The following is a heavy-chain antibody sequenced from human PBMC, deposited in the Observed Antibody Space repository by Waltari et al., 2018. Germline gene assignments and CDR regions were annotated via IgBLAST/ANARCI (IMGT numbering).Heavy chain of an antibody. V-gene: IGHV1-3*04. Sequence: QVQLVQSGTEVKKPVASVKVSCKASGYTFSRYAIHWVRQAPGQRLEWMGWINIGNGKTTYSQKLQGRVTITRDTSASIVYMELSSLRSEDSTVYYCARNDYGDSLSYWGQGTLVTVSS. D-gene: IGHD4-17*01. CDR3: ARNDYGDSLSY. CDR2: INIGNGKT. J-gene: IGHJ4*02. CDR1: GYTFSRYA.